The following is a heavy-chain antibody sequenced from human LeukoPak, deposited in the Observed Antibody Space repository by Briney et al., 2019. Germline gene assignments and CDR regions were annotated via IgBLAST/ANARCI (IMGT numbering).Heavy chain of an antibody. V-gene: IGHV3-30*04. CDR3: GRDIVDGGDDY. J-gene: IGHJ4*02. CDR1: GFTFSSYA. Sequence: PGGSLRLSCAASGFTFSSYAMHWVRQAPGKGLEWVAVISYDGSNKYYADSVKGRFTISRDNAKNSVSLQMNSLRAEDTAVYYCGRDIVDGGDDYWGQGTLVTVSS. CDR2: ISYDGSNK. D-gene: IGHD2-21*02.